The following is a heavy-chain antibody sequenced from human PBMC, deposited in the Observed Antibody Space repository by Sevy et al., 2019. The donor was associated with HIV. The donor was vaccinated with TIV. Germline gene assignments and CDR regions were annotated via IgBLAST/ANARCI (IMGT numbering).Heavy chain of an antibody. V-gene: IGHV1-2*02. CDR3: ARGIEGSGSYTVYFDY. CDR1: GYTFTDSY. Sequence: ASVKVSCKASGYTFTDSYIHWVRQAPGQSLEWMGWINPNGGGTNYAPEFQVRISMTRYTSISTAYMELSRLRSDDTAVYYCARGIEGSGSYTVYFDYWAQGTLVTVSS. CDR2: INPNGGGT. D-gene: IGHD3-10*01. J-gene: IGHJ4*02.